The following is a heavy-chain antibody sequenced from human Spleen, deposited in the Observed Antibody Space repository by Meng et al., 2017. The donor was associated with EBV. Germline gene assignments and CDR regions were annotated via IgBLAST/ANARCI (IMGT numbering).Heavy chain of an antibody. CDR3: AILWAPVDY. CDR2: IFHSGST. V-gene: IGHV4-4*02. Sequence: QGELQASGPGLVKPSGTLSLTCAVSGGSITSANWWTWVRQPPGKGLEWIGEIFHSGSTNYNPSLKSRVTMSVDKSKNQFSLNLRSVTAADTAVYYCAILWAPVDYWGQGALVTVSS. CDR1: GGSITSANW. J-gene: IGHJ4*02. D-gene: IGHD3-16*01.